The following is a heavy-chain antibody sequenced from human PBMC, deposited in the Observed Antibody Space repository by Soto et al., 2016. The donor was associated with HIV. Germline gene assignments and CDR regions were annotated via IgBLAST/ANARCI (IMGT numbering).Heavy chain of an antibody. CDR1: GFTFSGSA. CDR2: IRSKANNYAT. Sequence: EVQLVESGGGLVQPGGSRKLSCAASGFTFSGSAMHWVRQASGKGLEWVGRIRSKANNYATAYAASVKGRFTISRDDSKNTAYLQMDSLKTEDTAVYYCTEARYYCSGGSCPHWFDPWGQGTLVTVSS. J-gene: IGHJ5*02. V-gene: IGHV3-73*01. CDR3: TEARYYCSGGSCPHWFDP. D-gene: IGHD2-15*01.